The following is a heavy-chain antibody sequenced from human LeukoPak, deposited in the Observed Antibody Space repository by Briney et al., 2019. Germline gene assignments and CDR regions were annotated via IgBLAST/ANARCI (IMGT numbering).Heavy chain of an antibody. CDR2: ISSGGSTI. CDR1: GFTFSDYY. Sequence: GGSLRLSCAASGFTFSDYYMSWVRQAPGKGLEWVSYISSGGSTIYYADSVKGRFTISRDNAKNSLYLQMNSLRAEDTAVYYCARGRIAARRYYYMDVWGKGTTVTVSS. J-gene: IGHJ6*03. CDR3: ARGRIAARRYYYMDV. V-gene: IGHV3-11*01. D-gene: IGHD6-6*01.